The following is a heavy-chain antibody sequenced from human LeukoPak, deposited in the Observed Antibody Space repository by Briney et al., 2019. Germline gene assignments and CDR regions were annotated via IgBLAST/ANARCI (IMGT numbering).Heavy chain of an antibody. J-gene: IGHJ6*03. Sequence: GGSLGLSCAASGFIFNSYAMSWVRQAPGKGLEWVSYGGSGGSTYYADSVKGRFTVSRDNSKSTLYLQMNSLTAEDTAVYYCAKMRGQYYHSYYMDAWGKGTTVTVSS. CDR1: GFIFNSYA. V-gene: IGHV3-23*01. CDR2: GGSGGST. CDR3: AKMRGQYYHSYYMDA.